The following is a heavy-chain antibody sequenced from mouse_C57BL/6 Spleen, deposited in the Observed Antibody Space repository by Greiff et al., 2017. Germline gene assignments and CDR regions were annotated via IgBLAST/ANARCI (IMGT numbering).Heavy chain of an antibody. V-gene: IGHV1-64*01. CDR2: IHPNSGST. D-gene: IGHD3-3*01. Sequence: QVQLQQPGAELVKPGASVKLSCKASGYTFTSYWMHWVKQRPGQGLEWIGMIHPNSGSTNYNEKVKSKATLTVDKSSSTAYMQLSSLTSEDSAVYYCARWGWDYFDYWGQGTTLTVSS. CDR1: GYTFTSYW. CDR3: ARWGWDYFDY. J-gene: IGHJ2*01.